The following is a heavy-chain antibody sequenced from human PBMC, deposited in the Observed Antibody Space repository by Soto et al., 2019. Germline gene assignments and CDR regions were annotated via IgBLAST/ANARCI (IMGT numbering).Heavy chain of an antibody. CDR3: ARDLWGLRGWCDP. CDR1: GFTFSSYT. Sequence: QVQLVESGGGVVQPGRSLRLSCAASGFTFSSYTMHWVRQAPGKGLDWVAAISYDGSNKYYADSVKGRFTISRDNSKNTLYLQMNSLRAEDTAVYYCARDLWGLRGWCDPWGQGTLVTVSS. J-gene: IGHJ5*02. CDR2: ISYDGSNK. D-gene: IGHD1-26*01. V-gene: IGHV3-30-3*01.